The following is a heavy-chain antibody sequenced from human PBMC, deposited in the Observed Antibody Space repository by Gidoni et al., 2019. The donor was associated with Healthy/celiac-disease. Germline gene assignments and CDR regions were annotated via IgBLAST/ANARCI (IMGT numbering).Heavy chain of an antibody. CDR1: ESPFRGSA. Sequence: EVQLLESGGGLVQPGGALRSSGAPPESPFRGSAMAWAGQAPGKGLEWVSAISGSGGSTYYADSVKGRFTISRDNSKNTLYLQMNSLRAEDTAVYYCAKPLKDGSGSYWGYYYYYGMDVWGQGTTVTVSS. CDR3: AKPLKDGSGSYWGYYYYYGMDV. V-gene: IGHV3-23*01. D-gene: IGHD3-10*01. J-gene: IGHJ6*02. CDR2: ISGSGGST.